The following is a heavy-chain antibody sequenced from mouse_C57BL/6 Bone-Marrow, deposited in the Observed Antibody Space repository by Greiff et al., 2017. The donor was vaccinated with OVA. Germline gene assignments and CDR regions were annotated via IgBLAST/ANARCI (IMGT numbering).Heavy chain of an antibody. D-gene: IGHD2-4*01. CDR1: GFTFSDYY. V-gene: IGHV5-12*01. CDR2: ISNGGGST. Sequence: DVMLVESGGGLVQPGGSLKLSCAASGFTFSDYYMYWVRQTPEKRLEWVAYISNGGGSTYYPDTVKGRFTISRDNAKNTLYLQMSRLKSEDTAMYYCARRWDYDGWFAYWGQGTLVTVSA. CDR3: ARRWDYDGWFAY. J-gene: IGHJ3*01.